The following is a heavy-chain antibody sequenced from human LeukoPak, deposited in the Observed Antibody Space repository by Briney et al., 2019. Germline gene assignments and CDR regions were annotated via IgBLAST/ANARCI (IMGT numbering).Heavy chain of an antibody. V-gene: IGHV4-34*01. Sequence: SETLSLTCAVYGGSFSGYYWSWIRQPPGKGLEWIGEINHSGSTNYNPSLKSRVTISVDTSKNQFSLKLSSVTAADTAVYYCASVRRYRRYDSSGYYYNRDWYFDPWGRGTLVTVSS. CDR3: ASVRRYRRYDSSGYYYNRDWYFDP. D-gene: IGHD3-22*01. J-gene: IGHJ2*01. CDR2: INHSGST. CDR1: GGSFSGYY.